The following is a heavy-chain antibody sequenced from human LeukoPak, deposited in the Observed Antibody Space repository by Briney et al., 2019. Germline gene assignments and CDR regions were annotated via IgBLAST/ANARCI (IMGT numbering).Heavy chain of an antibody. D-gene: IGHD3-16*01. CDR2: INADSGFT. J-gene: IGHJ4*02. CDR1: GYKLTDDY. Sequence: ASVRVSRKASGYKLTDDYMHCVREAPGQGLEFRGRINADSGFTNYAQKFKGSVTMTRDTSISTAYLEVRSLTSDDTAVYYCAPTAEAYTSWWKVWGQGTLVTVSS. V-gene: IGHV1-2*06. CDR3: APTAEAYTSWWKV.